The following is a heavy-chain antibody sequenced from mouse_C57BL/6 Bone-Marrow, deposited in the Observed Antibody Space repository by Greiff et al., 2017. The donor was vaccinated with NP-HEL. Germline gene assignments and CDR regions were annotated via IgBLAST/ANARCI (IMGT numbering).Heavy chain of an antibody. CDR1: GYTFTTYP. V-gene: IGHV1-47*01. CDR2: FHPYNDDT. J-gene: IGHJ1*03. D-gene: IGHD2-3*01. Sequence: QVQLQQPGAELVKPGASVKLSCKASGYTFTTYPIEWMKQNHGKSLEWIGNFHPYNDDTKYNEKFKGKATLTVEKSSSTVYLELSRLTSDDSAVYYCARRGLLRNFWYFDVWGTGTTVTVSS. CDR3: ARRGLLRNFWYFDV.